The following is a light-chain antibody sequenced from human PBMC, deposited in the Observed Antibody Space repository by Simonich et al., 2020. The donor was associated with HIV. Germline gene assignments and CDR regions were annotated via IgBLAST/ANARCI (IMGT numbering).Light chain of an antibody. J-gene: IGKJ1*01. CDR3: QQYNNWPPWT. V-gene: IGKV3-15*01. CDR2: AAS. CDR1: QSVSSN. Sequence: EIVMTQSPATLSVSPGERATLPCRASQSVSSNLAWYQQKPGQDPRLLLYAASTRATGIPARFSGSGSGTEFTLTISSLQSEDFAVYYCQQYNNWPPWTFGQGTKVEIK.